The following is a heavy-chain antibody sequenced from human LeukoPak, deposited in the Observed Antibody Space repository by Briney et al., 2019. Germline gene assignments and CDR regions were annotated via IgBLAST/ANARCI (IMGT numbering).Heavy chain of an antibody. CDR3: ARQESGTYYVDY. V-gene: IGHV4-39*01. D-gene: IGHD1-26*01. J-gene: IGHJ4*02. Sequence: PSETLSLTCTVSGGSINSSTYYWGWIRQPPGKGLEWIGTIYYSGSTNYNPSLKSRVTISVDTSKNQFSLKLSSVTAADTAVYYCARQESGTYYVDYWGQGTLVTVSS. CDR2: IYYSGST. CDR1: GGSINSSTYY.